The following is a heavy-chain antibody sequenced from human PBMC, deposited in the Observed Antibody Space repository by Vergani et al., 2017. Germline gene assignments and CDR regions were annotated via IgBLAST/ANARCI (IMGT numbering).Heavy chain of an antibody. CDR1: GGTFSSYA. Sequence: QVQLVQSGAEVKKPGSSVKVSCKASGGTFSSYAISWVRQAPGQGLEWMGGIIPIFGTANYAQKFQGRVTITADESTSTAYMELSSLRSEDTAVYYCARGIAARPGYYYYDMDVWGKGTTVTVSS. CDR3: ARGIAARPGYYYYDMDV. J-gene: IGHJ6*03. CDR2: IIPIFGTA. D-gene: IGHD6-6*01. V-gene: IGHV1-69*01.